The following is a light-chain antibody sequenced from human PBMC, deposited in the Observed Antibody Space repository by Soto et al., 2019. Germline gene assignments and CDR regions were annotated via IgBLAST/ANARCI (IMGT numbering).Light chain of an antibody. V-gene: IGLV2-14*01. J-gene: IGLJ3*02. CDR3: SSFTTANTWV. Sequence: QSALTQPASVSGYPGQSITISCTGTSSDVGSNNFVSWFQQHPGKAPKLMIYEVTNRPSGVSYRFSGSKSGNTASLTISGLQAEDEADYYCSSFTTANTWVFGGGTKVTVL. CDR1: SSDVGSNNF. CDR2: EVT.